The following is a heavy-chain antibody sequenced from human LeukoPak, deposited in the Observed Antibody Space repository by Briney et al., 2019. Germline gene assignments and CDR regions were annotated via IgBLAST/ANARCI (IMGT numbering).Heavy chain of an antibody. CDR2: IIPIFGTA. V-gene: IGHV1-69*13. J-gene: IGHJ4*02. D-gene: IGHD6-13*01. CDR3: AGGIAAAPVGERKDY. CDR1: GGTFSSYA. Sequence: SVKVSCKASGGTFSSYAISWVRQAPGQGLEWMGGIIPIFGTANYAQKFQGRVTITADESTSTAYMEPSSLRSEDTAVYYCAGGIAAAPVGERKDYWGQGTLVTVSS.